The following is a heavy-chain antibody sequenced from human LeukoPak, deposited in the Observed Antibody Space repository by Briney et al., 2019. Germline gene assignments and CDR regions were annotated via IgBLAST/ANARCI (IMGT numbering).Heavy chain of an antibody. CDR2: ISYDGSNK. D-gene: IGHD3-10*01. Sequence: PGRSLRLSCGGSGFSFSSYGMHWVRQAPGKGLEWVAVISYDGSNKNYADSVKGRFTISRDNSKSTLYPQMNSLRAEDTAVYYCAKDRGLWLGEGSWFDPWGQGTLVTVSS. V-gene: IGHV3-30*18. J-gene: IGHJ5*02. CDR3: AKDRGLWLGEGSWFDP. CDR1: GFSFSSYG.